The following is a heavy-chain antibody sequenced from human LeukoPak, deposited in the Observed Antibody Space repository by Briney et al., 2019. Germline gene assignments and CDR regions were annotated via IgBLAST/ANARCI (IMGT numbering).Heavy chain of an antibody. CDR3: ARGNRSVYYDSSGYYYFSWFDP. V-gene: IGHV3-48*03. J-gene: IGHJ5*02. CDR1: GFTFSSYE. D-gene: IGHD3-22*01. CDR2: TSSSGSTI. Sequence: GGSLRLSCAASGFTFSSYEMNWVRQAPGKGLEWVSYTSSSGSTIYYADSVKGRFTISRDNAKNSLYLQMNSLRAEDTAVYYCARGNRSVYYDSSGYYYFSWFDPWGQGTLVTVSS.